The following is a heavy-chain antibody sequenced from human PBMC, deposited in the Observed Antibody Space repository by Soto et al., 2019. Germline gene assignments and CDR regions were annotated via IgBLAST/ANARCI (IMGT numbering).Heavy chain of an antibody. CDR1: GYTFTGYY. J-gene: IGHJ4*02. Sequence: GASVKVSCKASGYTFTGYYMHWVRQAPEQGLEWMGWINPNSGGTNYAQKFQGWVTMTRDTSISTAYMELSRLRSDDTAVYYCARGFPIVVVPAATKLFDYWGQGTLVTVSS. D-gene: IGHD2-2*01. V-gene: IGHV1-2*04. CDR2: INPNSGGT. CDR3: ARGFPIVVVPAATKLFDY.